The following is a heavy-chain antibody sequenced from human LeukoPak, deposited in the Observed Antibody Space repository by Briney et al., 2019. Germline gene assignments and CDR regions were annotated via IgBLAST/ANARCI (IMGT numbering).Heavy chain of an antibody. Sequence: ASVKVSCKASGYTFTSYYMHWVRQAPGQGLEWMGLINPSAGSTSYAQKFQGRVTMTRDTSTSTVYMELSSLRSEDTAVYYCARALSGSYYGDYWGQGTLVTVSS. CDR2: INPSAGST. CDR3: ARALSGSYYGDY. CDR1: GYTFTSYY. J-gene: IGHJ4*02. D-gene: IGHD1-26*01. V-gene: IGHV1-46*01.